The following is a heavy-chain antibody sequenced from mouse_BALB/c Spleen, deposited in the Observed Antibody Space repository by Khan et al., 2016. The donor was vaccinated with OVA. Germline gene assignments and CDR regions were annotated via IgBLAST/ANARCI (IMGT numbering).Heavy chain of an antibody. CDR1: GFAFSSYD. CDR3: ARPSYYGNPWFTY. Sequence: EVELVESGGGLVKPGGSLKLSCAASGFAFSSYDMSWVRQTLEKRLEWVATISGTGSYTYYPDSVKGRFTISRDNARNTLYLQMSSLRSEDTALYYCARPSYYGNPWFTYWGQGTLVTVSA. D-gene: IGHD2-10*01. J-gene: IGHJ3*01. CDR2: ISGTGSYT. V-gene: IGHV5-9*02.